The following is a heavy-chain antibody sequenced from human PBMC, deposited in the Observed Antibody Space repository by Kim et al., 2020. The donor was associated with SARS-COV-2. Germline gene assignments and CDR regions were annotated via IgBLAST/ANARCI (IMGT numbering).Heavy chain of an antibody. D-gene: IGHD6-13*01. V-gene: IGHV4-59*13. J-gene: IGHJ5*02. Sequence: SETLSLTCTVSGGSISSYYWSWIRQPPGKGLEWIGYIYYSGSTNYNPSLKSRVTISVDTSKNQFSLKLSSVTAADTAVYYCARGSFPGSSWNWFDPWGQGTLVTVSS. CDR1: GGSISSYY. CDR3: ARGSFPGSSWNWFDP. CDR2: IYYSGST.